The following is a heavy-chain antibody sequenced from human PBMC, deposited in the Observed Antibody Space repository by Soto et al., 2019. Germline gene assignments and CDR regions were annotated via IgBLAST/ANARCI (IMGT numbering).Heavy chain of an antibody. J-gene: IGHJ6*02. CDR2: IIPIFGTA. Sequence: ASVKVSCKASGGTFSSYAISWVRHAPGQGLEWMGGIIPIFGTANYAQKFQGRVTITADESTSTAYMELSSLRSEDTAVYYCASWIQLDYYYYGMDVWGQGTTVTVSS. V-gene: IGHV1-69*13. CDR1: GGTFSSYA. CDR3: ASWIQLDYYYYGMDV. D-gene: IGHD5-18*01.